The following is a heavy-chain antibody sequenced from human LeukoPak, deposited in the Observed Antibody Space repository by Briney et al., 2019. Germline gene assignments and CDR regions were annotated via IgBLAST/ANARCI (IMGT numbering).Heavy chain of an antibody. V-gene: IGHV3-23*01. CDR2: ISGSGGST. CDR1: GFTFSSYA. Sequence: GGSLRLSCAASGFTFSSYAMSWVRQAPGKGLEWVSAISGSGGSTYYADSVKGRFTISRDNSKNTLYLQMNSLRAEDTAVYYCAKDQVLLWFGESSNMYYFDYWGQGTLVTVSS. J-gene: IGHJ4*02. CDR3: AKDQVLLWFGESSNMYYFDY. D-gene: IGHD3-10*01.